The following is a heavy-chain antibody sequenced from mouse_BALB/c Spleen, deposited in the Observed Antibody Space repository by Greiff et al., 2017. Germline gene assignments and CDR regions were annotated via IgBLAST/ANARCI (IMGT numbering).Heavy chain of an antibody. V-gene: IGHV1-5*01. CDR1: GYTFTSYW. D-gene: IGHD1-1*01. CDR2: IYPGNSDT. J-gene: IGHJ4*01. Sequence: VHVKQSGTVLARPGASVKMSCKASGYTFTSYWMHWVKQRPGQGLEWIGAIYPGNSDTSYNQKFKGKAKLTAVTSTSTAYMELSSLTNEDSAVYYCTRDYGSSYCAMDYWGQGTSVTVSS. CDR3: TRDYGSSYCAMDY.